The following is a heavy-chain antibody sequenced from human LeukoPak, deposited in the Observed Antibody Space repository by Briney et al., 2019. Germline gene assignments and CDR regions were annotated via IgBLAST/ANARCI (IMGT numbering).Heavy chain of an antibody. CDR3: ASVIVVKRKIDAFDI. D-gene: IGHD3-22*01. CDR1: GFTVSSNY. Sequence: GGSLRLSCAASGFTVSSNYMSWVRQAPGKGLEWVSVIYSGGSTFYADSVKGRFTISRDNSKNTLYLQMNSLRAEDTAVYYCASVIVVKRKIDAFDIWGQGTMVTVSS. CDR2: IYSGGST. V-gene: IGHV3-53*01. J-gene: IGHJ3*02.